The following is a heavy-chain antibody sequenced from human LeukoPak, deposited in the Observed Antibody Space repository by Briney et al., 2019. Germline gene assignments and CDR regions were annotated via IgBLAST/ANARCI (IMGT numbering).Heavy chain of an antibody. CDR2: IYHSGST. Sequence: PSGTLSLTCAVSGGSISSSNWWSWVRQPPGKGLEWIGEIYHSGSTNYNPSLKSRVTISVDKSKNQFSLKLSSVTAADTAVYYCARDFGGYSYGWSDYYYGMDVWGKGTTVTVSS. CDR1: GGSISSSNW. V-gene: IGHV4-4*02. J-gene: IGHJ6*04. CDR3: ARDFGGYSYGWSDYYYGMDV. D-gene: IGHD5-18*01.